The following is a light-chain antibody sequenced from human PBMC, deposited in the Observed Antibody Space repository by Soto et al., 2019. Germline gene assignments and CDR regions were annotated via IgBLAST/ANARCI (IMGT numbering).Light chain of an antibody. CDR1: QSVSSSY. Sequence: EIVLTQSPCTLSLSPGERATLSCRASQSVSSSYLAWYQQRPGQAPRLLIYGASTRATGIPDRFSGSGSGTEFTLTITSLQSEDFAVYYCQQYNNWLVTFGQGTKVDIK. J-gene: IGKJ1*01. CDR2: GAS. V-gene: IGKV3-15*01. CDR3: QQYNNWLVT.